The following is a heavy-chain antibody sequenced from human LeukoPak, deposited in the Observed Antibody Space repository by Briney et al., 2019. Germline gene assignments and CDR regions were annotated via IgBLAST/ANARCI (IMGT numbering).Heavy chain of an antibody. CDR1: GYTFTGYY. Sequence: ASXKVSCEASGYTFTGYYMHWVRQAPGQGLEWMGRINPNSGGTNYAQKFQGRVTMTRDTSIGTAYMELSRLRSDDTAVYYCARQLPSFIVVVPAADFDYWGQGTLVTVSS. D-gene: IGHD2-2*01. CDR2: INPNSGGT. V-gene: IGHV1-2*06. CDR3: ARQLPSFIVVVPAADFDY. J-gene: IGHJ4*02.